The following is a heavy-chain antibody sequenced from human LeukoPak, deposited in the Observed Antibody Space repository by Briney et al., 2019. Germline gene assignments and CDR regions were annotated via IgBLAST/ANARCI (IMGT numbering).Heavy chain of an antibody. CDR2: IFPSDSDT. CDR1: GYRFASNW. D-gene: IGHD6-6*01. J-gene: IGHJ5*02. CDR3: ARLGYSSSSET. Sequence: GESLKISCEGSGYRFASNWIGWVRQMPGKGLEWMGIIFPSDSDTSYSPSFQGQVTISADKSISTTYLQWSSLKASDTAIYFCARLGYSSSSETWGQGTLVTVTS. V-gene: IGHV5-51*01.